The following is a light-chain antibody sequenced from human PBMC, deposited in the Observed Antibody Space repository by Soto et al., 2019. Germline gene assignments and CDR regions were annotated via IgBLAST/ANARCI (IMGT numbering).Light chain of an antibody. CDR1: SNDVGGYDY. CDR2: EVS. CDR3: ISYTSISTYV. Sequence: QSVLTQPASVSGSPGQSITIPCTGTSNDVGGYDYVSWYQQHPDKAPKFMIYEVSDRPSGVSPRFSGSKSGNTASLTISGLQTEDEADYYCISYTSISTYVFGTGTKLTVL. V-gene: IGLV2-14*01. J-gene: IGLJ1*01.